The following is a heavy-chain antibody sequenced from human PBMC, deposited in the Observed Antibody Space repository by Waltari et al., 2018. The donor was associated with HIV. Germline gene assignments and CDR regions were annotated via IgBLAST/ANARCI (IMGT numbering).Heavy chain of an antibody. J-gene: IGHJ2*01. CDR1: GYTFTSYG. CDR2: ISAYNGNT. Sequence: QVQLVQSGAEVKKPGASVKVSCKASGYTFTSYGISWVRQAPGQGLEWMGWISAYNGNTNYAQKLQGRVTMTTDTSTSTAYMELRSLRSDDTAVYYCARHPYPLDYSYPPWYFDLWGRGTLVTVSS. V-gene: IGHV1-18*01. D-gene: IGHD3-16*01. CDR3: ARHPYPLDYSYPPWYFDL.